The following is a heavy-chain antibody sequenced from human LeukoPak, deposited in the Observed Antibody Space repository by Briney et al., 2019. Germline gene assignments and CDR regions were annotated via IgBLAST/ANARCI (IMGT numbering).Heavy chain of an antibody. CDR2: IRYDGSNK. D-gene: IGHD3-22*01. CDR3: AVDKWLSPPPSLADAFDI. J-gene: IGHJ3*02. CDR1: GFTFSSYG. V-gene: IGHV3-30*02. Sequence: PGGSLRLSCAASGFTFSSYGMHWVRQAPGKGLEWVAFIRYDGSNKYYADSVKGRFTISRDNSKNTLYLQMNSLRAEDTAVYYCAVDKWLSPPPSLADAFDIWGQGTMVTVSS.